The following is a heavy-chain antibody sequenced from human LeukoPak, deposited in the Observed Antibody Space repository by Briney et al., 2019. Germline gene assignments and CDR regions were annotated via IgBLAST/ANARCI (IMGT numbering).Heavy chain of an antibody. CDR2: IYRGGRT. D-gene: IGHD3-10*01. Sequence: PSETLSLTCAVSDGSISSGVYSWSWIRQPPGKGLEWIGYIYRGGRTYYTPSLKSRVTISVDTSKNQFSLRLSSVTAADTAVYYCARDLLYSGSGSYYPPYFDYWGQGTLVTVSS. CDR1: DGSISSGVYS. CDR3: ARDLLYSGSGSYYPPYFDY. J-gene: IGHJ4*02. V-gene: IGHV4-30-2*01.